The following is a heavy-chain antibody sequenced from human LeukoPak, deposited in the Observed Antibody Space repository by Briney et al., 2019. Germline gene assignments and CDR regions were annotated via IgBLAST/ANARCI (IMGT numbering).Heavy chain of an antibody. V-gene: IGHV1-2*02. CDR2: TNPNSGGT. J-gene: IGHJ4*02. CDR3: ARSDFQWLRSEDY. Sequence: ASVKVSCKASGYTFTGYYMHWVRQAPGQGLEWMGWTNPNSGGTNCAQKFQGRVTMTRDTSISTAYMELRSLRSDDTAVYYCARSDFQWLRSEDYWGQGTLVTVSS. CDR1: GYTFTGYY. D-gene: IGHD5-12*01.